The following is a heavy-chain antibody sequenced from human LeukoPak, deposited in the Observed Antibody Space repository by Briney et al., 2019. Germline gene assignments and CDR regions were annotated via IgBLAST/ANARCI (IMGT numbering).Heavy chain of an antibody. CDR3: AREGLVLMVCVLFDY. Sequence: ASVKVSCKASGYTFTSYGISWVRQAPGQGLEWMGWISAYNGNTNYAQKLQGRVTMTTDTSTSTAYMELRSLRSDDTAVYYCAREGLVLMVCVLFDYWGQRTLVTVSS. V-gene: IGHV1-18*01. D-gene: IGHD2-8*01. CDR2: ISAYNGNT. J-gene: IGHJ4*02. CDR1: GYTFTSYG.